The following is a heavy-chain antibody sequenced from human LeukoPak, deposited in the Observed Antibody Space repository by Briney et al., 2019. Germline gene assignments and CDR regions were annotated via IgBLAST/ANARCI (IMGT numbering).Heavy chain of an antibody. J-gene: IGHJ6*03. CDR3: ARGPRYCSSTSCPPGAPGYYYYMDV. Sequence: GGSLRLSCAASGFTFSSYWMSWVRQAPGKGLEWVANIKQDGSEKYYVDSVKGRFTISRDNAKNSLYLQMNSLRAEDTAVYYCARGPRYCSSTSCPPGAPGYYYYMDVWGKGTTVTVSS. CDR2: IKQDGSEK. D-gene: IGHD2-2*01. CDR1: GFTFSSYW. V-gene: IGHV3-7*01.